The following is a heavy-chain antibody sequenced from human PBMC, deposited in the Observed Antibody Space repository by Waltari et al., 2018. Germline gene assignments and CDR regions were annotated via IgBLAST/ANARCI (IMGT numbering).Heavy chain of an antibody. Sequence: QVQLQQWGAGLLKPSETLSLTCAVYGGSFSGYYWSWIRQPPGKGLEWIGEINHSGSTNYSPSLKSRVTISVDTSKNQFSLKLSSVTAADTAVYYCARAPIVVVVAAGDAFDIWGQGTMVTVSS. J-gene: IGHJ3*02. V-gene: IGHV4-34*01. CDR2: INHSGST. CDR3: ARAPIVVVVAAGDAFDI. CDR1: GGSFSGYY. D-gene: IGHD2-15*01.